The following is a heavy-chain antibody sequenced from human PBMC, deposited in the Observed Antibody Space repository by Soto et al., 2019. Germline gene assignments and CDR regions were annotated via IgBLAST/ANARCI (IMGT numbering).Heavy chain of an antibody. D-gene: IGHD2-15*01. CDR3: AREDGGGPFDY. CDR2: ISSSSSTI. Sequence: LSLTCAVYGGSFSGYYWSWIRQPPGKGLEWVSYISSSSSTIYYAGSVKGRFTISRDNSKNSLYLQMNSLRAEDTAVYYCAREDGGGPFDYWSQGALVTVSS. J-gene: IGHJ4*02. CDR1: GGSFSGYY. V-gene: IGHV3-11*01.